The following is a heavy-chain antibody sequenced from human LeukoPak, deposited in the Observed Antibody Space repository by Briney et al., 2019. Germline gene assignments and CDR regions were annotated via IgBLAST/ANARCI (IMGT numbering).Heavy chain of an antibody. V-gene: IGHV3-21*01. CDR1: GFTFSSNT. Sequence: GGSLRLSCVASGFTFSSNTMDWGRQAPGKGLEWVSYIGSSSNNIWYADAVKGRFTTYRDNAKNSLYLQMNSLRAEDTAVYYCARGSLAARPVVDYWGQGTLVTVSS. J-gene: IGHJ4*02. CDR3: ARGSLAARPVVDY. D-gene: IGHD6-6*01. CDR2: IGSSSNNI.